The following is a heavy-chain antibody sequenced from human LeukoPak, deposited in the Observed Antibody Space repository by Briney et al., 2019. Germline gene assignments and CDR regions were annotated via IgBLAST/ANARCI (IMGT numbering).Heavy chain of an antibody. CDR3: ARGIAARFHYYYYMDV. CDR1: GYTFTSYG. CDR2: ISAYNGNT. J-gene: IGHJ6*03. V-gene: IGHV1-18*01. Sequence: ASVKVSCKASGYTFTSYGISWVRQAPGQGLEWMGWISAYNGNTNYAQKLQGRVTMTTDAPTSTAYMELRSLRSDDTAVYYCARGIAARFHYYYYMDVWGKETTVTVSS. D-gene: IGHD6-6*01.